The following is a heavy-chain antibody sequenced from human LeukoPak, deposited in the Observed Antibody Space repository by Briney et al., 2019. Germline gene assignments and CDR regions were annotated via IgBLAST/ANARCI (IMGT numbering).Heavy chain of an antibody. V-gene: IGHV4-61*08. D-gene: IGHD5-18*01. CDR1: GGSISSGDYY. J-gene: IGHJ3*02. Sequence: PSETLSLTCTVSGGSISSGDYYWSWIRQPPGKGLEWIGYIYYSGSTNYNPSLKSRVTISVDTSKNQFSLKLSSVTAADTAVYYCARDSHIMVTSAFDIWGQGTMVTVSS. CDR2: IYYSGST. CDR3: ARDSHIMVTSAFDI.